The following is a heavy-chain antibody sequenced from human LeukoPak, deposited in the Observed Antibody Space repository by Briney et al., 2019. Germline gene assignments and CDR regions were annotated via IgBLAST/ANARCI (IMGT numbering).Heavy chain of an antibody. J-gene: IGHJ4*02. CDR2: ISGSGGST. CDR3: AKEVWYSSSWYYFDY. D-gene: IGHD6-13*01. V-gene: IGHV3-23*01. CDR1: GFTFGSYA. Sequence: GGSLRLSCAASGFTFGSYAMSWVRQAPGKGLEWVSAISGSGGSTYYADSVKGRFTISRDNSKNTLYLQMNSLRAEDTAVYYCAKEVWYSSSWYYFDYWGQGTLVTVSS.